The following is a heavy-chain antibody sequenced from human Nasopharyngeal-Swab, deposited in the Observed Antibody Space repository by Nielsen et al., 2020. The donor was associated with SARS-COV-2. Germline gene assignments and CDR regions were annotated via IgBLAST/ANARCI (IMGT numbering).Heavy chain of an antibody. D-gene: IGHD3-3*01. V-gene: IGHV1-24*01. CDR1: GYTLTVLP. CDR2: VGPEDGEP. Sequence: ASVKVSCKVSGYTLTVLPIHWVRQAPGKGLEWMGTVGPEDGEPIYAQNFQGRVTMTEDTSTYTAYLELSSLRSEDTAVYYCASEGSGVFGVVIYAFDIWGPGTLVTVSS. J-gene: IGHJ3*02. CDR3: ASEGSGVFGVVIYAFDI.